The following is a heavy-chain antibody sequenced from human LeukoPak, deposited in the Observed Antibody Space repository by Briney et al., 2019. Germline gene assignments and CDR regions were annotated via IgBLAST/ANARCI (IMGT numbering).Heavy chain of an antibody. J-gene: IGHJ4*02. CDR3: ARYYYDSSRIY. CDR1: GITFSDYY. V-gene: IGHV3-11*01. CDR2: ISSSGSTI. Sequence: GGSLRLSCAAAGITFSDYYMSWIRQAPGKGLEWVSYISSSGSTIYYADSVKGRFTISRDNAKNSLYLQMNSLRAEDTAVYYCARYYYDSSRIYWGQGTLVTVSS. D-gene: IGHD3-22*01.